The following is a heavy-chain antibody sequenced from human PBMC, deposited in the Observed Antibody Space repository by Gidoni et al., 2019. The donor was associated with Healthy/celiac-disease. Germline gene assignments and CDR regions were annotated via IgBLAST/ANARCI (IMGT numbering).Heavy chain of an antibody. CDR2: IEWDDDK. Sequence: QVPLKESGAALVQPTQTITLTCTFSGFSLHSSGRRVSWMRQPPGKTLAWLSRIEWDDDKFYRTSLKPRITISKDTTKHQLVLTITNMDPVATATYYCARVTLGYSSGFSFDYWGQGTLVTVSS. CDR1: GFSLHSSGRR. D-gene: IGHD5-18*01. CDR3: ARVTLGYSSGFSFDY. J-gene: IGHJ4*02. V-gene: IGHV2-70*04.